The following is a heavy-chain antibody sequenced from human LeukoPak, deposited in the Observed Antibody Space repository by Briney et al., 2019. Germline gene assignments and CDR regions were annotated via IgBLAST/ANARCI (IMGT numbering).Heavy chain of an antibody. J-gene: IGHJ4*02. CDR1: GFTFSSYG. Sequence: PGGSLRLSCAGSGFTFSSYGMSWVRQTPGKGLEWVSAISGSGVSTYYVDSVKGRFTISRDNSKNTLYLQMNSLRAEDTAVYYCAKLFLVGDYVWGSPPSSFDYWGQGTLVTVSS. CDR3: AKLFLVGDYVWGSPPSSFDY. CDR2: ISGSGVST. D-gene: IGHD3-16*01. V-gene: IGHV3-23*01.